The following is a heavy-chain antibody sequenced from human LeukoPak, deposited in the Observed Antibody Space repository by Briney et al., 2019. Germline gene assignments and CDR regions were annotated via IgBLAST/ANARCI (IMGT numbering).Heavy chain of an antibody. J-gene: IGHJ6*03. V-gene: IGHV4-59*11. Sequence: SETLSLTCTVSGGSISSHYWSWIRQPPGKGLEWIGYIYYSGSTNYNPSLKSRVTISVDTSKNQFSLKLSSVTAADTAVYYCARGPRDYYYYYMDVWGKGTTVTVSS. CDR2: IYYSGST. CDR1: GGSISSHY. CDR3: ARGPRDYYYYYMDV. D-gene: IGHD5-24*01.